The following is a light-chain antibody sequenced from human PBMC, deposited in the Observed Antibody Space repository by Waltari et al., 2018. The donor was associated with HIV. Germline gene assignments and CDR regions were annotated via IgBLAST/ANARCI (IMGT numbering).Light chain of an antibody. CDR2: EVS. V-gene: IGLV2-14*01. Sequence: QSALAQPASVSGSPGQSITISCTGTSSDVGRYNFVPWYQQHPGKAPKLMIYEVSNRPSGVSYRFSGSKSGNTASLTISGLQAEDDADYYCSSYTNTTTLVLFGGGTKLTVL. CDR3: SSYTNTTTLVL. CDR1: SSDVGRYNF. J-gene: IGLJ2*01.